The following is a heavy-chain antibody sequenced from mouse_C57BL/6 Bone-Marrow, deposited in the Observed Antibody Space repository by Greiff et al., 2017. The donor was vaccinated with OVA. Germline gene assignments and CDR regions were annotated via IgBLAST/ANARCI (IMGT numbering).Heavy chain of an antibody. CDR3: AKGGYSNDNYAMDY. D-gene: IGHD2-12*01. J-gene: IGHJ4*01. Sequence: EVQLVESGGGLVKPGGSLKLSCAASGFTFSDYGMHWVRQAPEKGLEWVAYISSGSSTIYYADTVKGRFTISRDNAKNTLFLQMTSLRSEDTAMYYCAKGGYSNDNYAMDYWGQGTSVTVSS. V-gene: IGHV5-17*01. CDR2: ISSGSSTI. CDR1: GFTFSDYG.